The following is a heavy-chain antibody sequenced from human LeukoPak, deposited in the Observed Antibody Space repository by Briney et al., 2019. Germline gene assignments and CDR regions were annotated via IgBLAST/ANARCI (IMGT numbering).Heavy chain of an antibody. J-gene: IGHJ4*02. CDR3: AKVRFATSSPHYDY. CDR2: ISGSGGST. Sequence: GGSLRLSCAASGFTFSSYNMNWVRQAPGKGLEWVSGISGSGGSTYYADSVKGRFTISRDNSQNTVFLQMKSLRGEDTAVYYCAKVRFATSSPHYDYWGQGTLVTDSS. V-gene: IGHV3-23*01. CDR1: GFTFSSYN. D-gene: IGHD6-6*01.